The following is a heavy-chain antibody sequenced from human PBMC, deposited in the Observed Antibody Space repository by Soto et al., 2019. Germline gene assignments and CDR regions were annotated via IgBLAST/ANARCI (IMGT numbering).Heavy chain of an antibody. Sequence: QVQLVQSGAEVKKPGSSVTVSCKASGGTFGNSAISWVRQAPGQGLEWMGGIIPIFPTPDYAQKFQGRVTIAGDGSRGRGWGGVTSLRSEDTAVYYCARDKDRQQLGGNYSYGIDVWGQGTTVTVSS. CDR1: GGTFGNSA. V-gene: IGHV1-69*12. J-gene: IGHJ6*02. CDR2: IIPIFPTP. CDR3: ARDKDRQQLGGNYSYGIDV. D-gene: IGHD3-3*02.